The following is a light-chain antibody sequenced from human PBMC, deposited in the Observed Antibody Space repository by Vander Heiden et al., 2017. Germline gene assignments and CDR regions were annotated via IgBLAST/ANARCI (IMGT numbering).Light chain of an antibody. CDR2: WAS. V-gene: IGKV4-1*01. Sequence: DIVMTQSPDSLAVSLGEMTTINCTSSQTIFYNSNNKNYLAWYQQRPGQPPKLLIYWASARESGVPDRFSGSGSGTDFTLTISSLQAEDVAVYYCQQYHTVPITFGQGTRLEIK. J-gene: IGKJ5*01. CDR3: QQYHTVPIT. CDR1: QTIFYNSNNKNY.